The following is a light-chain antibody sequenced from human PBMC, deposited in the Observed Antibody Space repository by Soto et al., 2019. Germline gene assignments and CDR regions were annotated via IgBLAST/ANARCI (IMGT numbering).Light chain of an antibody. Sequence: EIVLTQSPATLSLSPGERATLSCRASQSVSSYLAWYQQKPGQAPRLLIYDASNRATGIPARFSGSGSGTDFNLSISSLEAEDFAVYYCQQRSNWPPGGAFGPGTKVYIK. CDR1: QSVSSY. V-gene: IGKV3-11*01. CDR3: QQRSNWPPGGA. J-gene: IGKJ3*01. CDR2: DAS.